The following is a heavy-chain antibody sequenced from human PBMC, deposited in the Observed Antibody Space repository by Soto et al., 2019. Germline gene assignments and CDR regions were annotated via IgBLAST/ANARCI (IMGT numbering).Heavy chain of an antibody. J-gene: IGHJ5*02. CDR2: IYYSGGT. Sequence: PXGTLSLNCTVSGAALSSGGYFYTWVRQPPGKGLEWLGYIYYSGGTNYNPSLKSRVTISLDKSKSQFSLRLISVTAADTAVYYCTREQSDDNYFDPWGQGTLVTVPS. CDR1: GAALSSGGYF. D-gene: IGHD6-19*01. V-gene: IGHV4-61*08. CDR3: TREQSDDNYFDP.